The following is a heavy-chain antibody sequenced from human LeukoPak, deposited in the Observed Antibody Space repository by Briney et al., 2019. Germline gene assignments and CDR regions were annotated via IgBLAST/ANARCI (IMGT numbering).Heavy chain of an antibody. CDR2: INPNSGGT. D-gene: IGHD6-13*01. CDR3: ARPTLPDYSSSWYLG. J-gene: IGHJ4*02. V-gene: IGHV1-2*02. CDR1: GHTFTGYY. Sequence: ASVKVSCKASGHTFTGYYMHWVRQAPGQGLEWMGWINPNSGGTNYAQKFQDRVTMTRDTSISTAYMELSRPRSDDTAVYYCARPTLPDYSSSWYLGWGQGTLVTVSS.